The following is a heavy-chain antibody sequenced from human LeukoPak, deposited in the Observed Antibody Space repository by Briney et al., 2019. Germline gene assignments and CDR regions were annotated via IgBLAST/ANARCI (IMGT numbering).Heavy chain of an antibody. CDR2: ISYDGSNK. Sequence: QPGGSLRLSCAASGFTFSSYAMHWGRQAPGKGLEWVAVISYDGSNKYYTDSVKGRFTISRDNSKNTLYLQMNSLRAEDTAVYYCARDGRYGYEDWGQGTLVTVSS. CDR3: ARDGRYGYED. V-gene: IGHV3-30-3*01. D-gene: IGHD5-18*01. CDR1: GFTFSSYA. J-gene: IGHJ4*02.